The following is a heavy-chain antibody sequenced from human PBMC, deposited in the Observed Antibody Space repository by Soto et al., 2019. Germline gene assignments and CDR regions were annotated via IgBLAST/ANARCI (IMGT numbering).Heavy chain of an antibody. CDR2: ISSSSSYI. D-gene: IGHD6-13*01. Sequence: GGSLRLSCAASGFTFSSYSMNWVRQASGKGLEWVSSISSSSSYIYYADSVKGRFTISRDNAKNSLYLQMNSLRAEDTAVYYCARDRLGPRGIAAAPRGVDXWGHGTRVTVSS. V-gene: IGHV3-21*01. CDR1: GFTFSSYS. CDR3: ARDRLGPRGIAAAPRGVDX. J-gene: IGHJ4*01.